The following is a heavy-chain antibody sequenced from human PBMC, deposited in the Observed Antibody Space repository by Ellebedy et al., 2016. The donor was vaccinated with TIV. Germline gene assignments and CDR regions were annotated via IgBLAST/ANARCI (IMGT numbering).Heavy chain of an antibody. CDR2: ISGSTITS. CDR3: ATDGSYGDYLSPTHAFEA. CDR1: GFSFSSYW. J-gene: IGHJ3*01. Sequence: GESLKISCAASGFSFSSYWMTWVRQAPGKGLEWISYISGSTITSYYADSVKGRFSISRDNAKNSLNLQMNSVRAEDAAVYFCATDGSYGDYLSPTHAFEAWGQGTMVSVSS. V-gene: IGHV3-48*04. D-gene: IGHD4-17*01.